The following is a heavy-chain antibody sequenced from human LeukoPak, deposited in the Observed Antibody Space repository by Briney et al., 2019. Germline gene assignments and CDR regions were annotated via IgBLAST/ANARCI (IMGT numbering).Heavy chain of an antibody. CDR2: ISGSGGST. D-gene: IGHD6-19*01. CDR1: GFTFSSYG. V-gene: IGHV3-23*01. Sequence: GGSLRLSCAASGFTFSSYGMSWVRQAPGKGLEWVSAISGSGGSTYYADSVKGRFTISRDNSKNTLYLQMNSLRAEDTAVYYCAAVAATTNYCYMDVWGKGTTVTISS. CDR3: AAVAATTNYCYMDV. J-gene: IGHJ6*03.